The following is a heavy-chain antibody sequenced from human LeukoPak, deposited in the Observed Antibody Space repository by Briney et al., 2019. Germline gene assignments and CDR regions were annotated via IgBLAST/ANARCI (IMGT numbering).Heavy chain of an antibody. Sequence: SVKVSCKASGGTFSIYAISWVRQAPGQGLEWMGGIIPIFGTANYAQKFQGRVTITADESTSTAYMELSSLRSEDTAVYYCARLTWAELLWCGEPSYYYGMDVWGQGTTVTVSS. D-gene: IGHD3-10*01. CDR1: GGTFSIYA. V-gene: IGHV1-69*13. CDR3: ARLTWAELLWCGEPSYYYGMDV. CDR2: IIPIFGTA. J-gene: IGHJ6*02.